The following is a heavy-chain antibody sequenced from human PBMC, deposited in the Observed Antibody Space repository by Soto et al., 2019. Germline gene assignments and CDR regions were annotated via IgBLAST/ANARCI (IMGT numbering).Heavy chain of an antibody. CDR1: GFTFGSYG. CDR3: ARDWRVFHAFLTGYYEAYYYGMDV. D-gene: IGHD3-9*01. Sequence: QVELVESGGGVVQPGRSLRLSCVASGFTFGSYGMHWVRQAPGKGLEWVSVIWFDGSNETYADSVKGRFTISRDNPRSTLYLQMNSLRVEDTAVYYCARDWRVFHAFLTGYYEAYYYGMDVWGLGTTVSVSS. V-gene: IGHV3-33*01. J-gene: IGHJ6*02. CDR2: IWFDGSNE.